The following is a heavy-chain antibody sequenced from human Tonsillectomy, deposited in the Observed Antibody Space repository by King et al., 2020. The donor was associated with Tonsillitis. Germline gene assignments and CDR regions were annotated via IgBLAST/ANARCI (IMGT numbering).Heavy chain of an antibody. CDR3: ARDIDDYGDYVGYFDY. Sequence: QLVQSGRGVVQPGRSLRLSCAASGFTFSTYAMHWVRQAPGKGLEWVAVISYDGSNKYYADSVKGRFTISRDNSKNTLYLQMNSLRAEDTAVYYCARDIDDYGDYVGYFDYWSQGTLVTVSS. D-gene: IGHD4-17*01. J-gene: IGHJ4*02. V-gene: IGHV3-30-3*01. CDR2: ISYDGSNK. CDR1: GFTFSTYA.